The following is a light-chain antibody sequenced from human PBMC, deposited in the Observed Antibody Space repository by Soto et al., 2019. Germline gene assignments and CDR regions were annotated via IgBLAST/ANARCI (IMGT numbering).Light chain of an antibody. CDR2: EVS. J-gene: IGLJ1*01. CDR3: SSYTTIFTYV. CDR1: SSDVGDYKY. Sequence: QSALTQPASVSGSPGQSITISCTGTSSDVGDYKYVSWYQQHPGKAPKLVISEVSNRPSGISNRFSGSKSANTASLTISGLQAEDEADYYCSSYTTIFTYVFGTGTKVTVL. V-gene: IGLV2-14*01.